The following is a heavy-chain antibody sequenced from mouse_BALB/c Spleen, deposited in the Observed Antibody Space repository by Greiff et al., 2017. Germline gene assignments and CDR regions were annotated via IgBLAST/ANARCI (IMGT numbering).Heavy chain of an antibody. Sequence: EVQRVESGGGLVQPGGSLKLSCTASGFTFSSYTMSWVRQTPEKRLEWVAYISNGGGSTYYPDTVKGRFTISRDNAKNTLYLQMSSLKSEDTAMYYCASRLYDYDEGYYYAMDYWGQGTSVTVSS. D-gene: IGHD2-4*01. CDR3: ASRLYDYDEGYYYAMDY. V-gene: IGHV5-12-2*01. J-gene: IGHJ4*01. CDR2: ISNGGGST. CDR1: GFTFSSYT.